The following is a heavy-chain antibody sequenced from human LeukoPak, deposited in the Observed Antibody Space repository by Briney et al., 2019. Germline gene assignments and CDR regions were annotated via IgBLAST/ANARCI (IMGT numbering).Heavy chain of an antibody. CDR2: IKSKTDGGTT. V-gene: IGHV3-15*01. D-gene: IGHD3-22*01. CDR1: GFTVNNAW. Sequence: PGGSLRLSCAASGFTVNNAWMSWVRQAPGKGLEWVGRIKSKTDGGTTDYAALVKGRFTISRDDSKNMLYLQTNSLKTEDTAVYYCTTDGEDGSSGFYPDYWGQGTLVTVSS. J-gene: IGHJ4*02. CDR3: TTDGEDGSSGFYPDY.